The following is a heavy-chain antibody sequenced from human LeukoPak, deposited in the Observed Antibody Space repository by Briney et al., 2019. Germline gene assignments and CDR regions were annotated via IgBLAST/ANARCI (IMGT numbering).Heavy chain of an antibody. CDR3: ARQGIYCSGSTCYSGVANGFDP. V-gene: IGHV4-39*01. J-gene: IGHJ5*02. D-gene: IGHD2-15*01. Sequence: SETLSLTFTVSGGSISDSSYVWGWIRQPPGKGLEWIGNIYYSGNTYYNPSLKSRVIISVDTSKNQFSLKLSSVTAADTAVYYCARQGIYCSGSTCYSGVANGFDPWGQGTLVTVSS. CDR1: GGSISDSSYV. CDR2: IYYSGNT.